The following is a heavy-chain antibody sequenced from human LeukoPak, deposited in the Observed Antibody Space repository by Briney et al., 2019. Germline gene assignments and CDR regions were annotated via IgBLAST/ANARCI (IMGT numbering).Heavy chain of an antibody. D-gene: IGHD6-19*01. J-gene: IGHJ5*02. Sequence: SETLSLTCTVSGGSVSSGSYYWTWIRQPPGKGLEWIGYISYSGSTKYNPSLKSRVTISVDTSKNQFSLNLSSVTAADTAVYYCARGAVAGKMSWFDPWGQGTLVTVSS. CDR2: ISYSGST. V-gene: IGHV4-61*01. CDR3: ARGAVAGKMSWFDP. CDR1: GGSVSSGSYY.